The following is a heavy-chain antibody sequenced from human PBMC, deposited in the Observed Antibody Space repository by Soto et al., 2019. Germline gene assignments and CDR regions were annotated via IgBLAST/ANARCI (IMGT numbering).Heavy chain of an antibody. J-gene: IGHJ4*02. V-gene: IGHV4-39*01. CDR3: ARRDVCDLYFFNY. Sequence: PSETLSLTCTVSHGSISSSSYYWGWIRQSPGKGLEWIVSIYYTGTTFYNPSLESRVTIYVDTSNNQFSLKLTSVTAAYTAVYYCARRDVCDLYFFNYWCQGTLVTVSS. D-gene: IGHD2-8*01. CDR2: IYYTGTT. CDR1: HGSISSSSYY.